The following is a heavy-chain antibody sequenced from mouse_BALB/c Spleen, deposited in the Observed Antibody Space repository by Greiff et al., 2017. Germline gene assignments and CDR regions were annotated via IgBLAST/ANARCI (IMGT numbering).Heavy chain of an antibody. CDR3: ARNYNYGNYFLGFAY. CDR2: IWSGGST. V-gene: IGHV2-2*02. J-gene: IGHJ3*01. D-gene: IGHD2-1*01. CDR1: GFSLTSYG. Sequence: VQLKESGPGLVQPSQSLSITCTVSGFSLTSYGVHWVRQSPGKGLEWLGVIWSGGSTDYNAAFISRLSISKDNSKSQVFFKMNSLQANDTAIYYCARNYNYGNYFLGFAYWGQGTLVTVSA.